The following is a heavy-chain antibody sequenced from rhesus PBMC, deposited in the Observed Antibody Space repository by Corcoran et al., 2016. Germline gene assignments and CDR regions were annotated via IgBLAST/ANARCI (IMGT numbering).Heavy chain of an antibody. D-gene: IGHD2-21*01. CDR3: ARGTVLVVVAT. Sequence: QVQLQESGPGLVKPSETLSLTCAVSGYSISSGYGWSWIRQPPGKGLEWIGYIYGSSTSTNYNPSLKSRVTISKDTSKNQFSLKLSSVTAADTAVYYCARGTVLVVVATWGQGVLVTVSS. V-gene: IGHV4-127*01. CDR1: GYSISSGYG. J-gene: IGHJ4*01. CDR2: IYGSSTST.